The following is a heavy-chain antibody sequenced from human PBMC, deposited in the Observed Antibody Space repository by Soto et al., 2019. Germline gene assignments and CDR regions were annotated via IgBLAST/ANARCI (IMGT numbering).Heavy chain of an antibody. V-gene: IGHV4-4*02. D-gene: IGHD1-26*01. Sequence: SESLSLTGAFPCCSISHSNCWGWVGPPPRRGLGWMGGIYHSWSANYNPSLKSRVTISVDKSKNQFPLKLSSVTAADTAVYYCARGLITGSQYSGGWYYVDSWGKGTQVTVS. CDR1: CCSISHSNC. J-gene: IGHJ4*02. CDR3: ARGLITGSQYSGGWYYVDS. CDR2: IYHSWSA.